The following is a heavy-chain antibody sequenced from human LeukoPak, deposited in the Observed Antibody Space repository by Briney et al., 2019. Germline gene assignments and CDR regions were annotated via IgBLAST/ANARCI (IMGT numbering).Heavy chain of an antibody. CDR1: GFTFSSNW. CDR2: VMQDGSET. V-gene: IGHV3-7*04. J-gene: IGHJ5*02. Sequence: GGSLRLSCAASGFTFSSNWMSWVRQAPGKGLEWVANVMQDGSETYYVDSVKGRFTISRDNAKNSLFLQMNSLRVEDTAVYYCARAYSYAFEPWGQGTLVTVSS. CDR3: ARAYSYAFEP. D-gene: IGHD5-18*01.